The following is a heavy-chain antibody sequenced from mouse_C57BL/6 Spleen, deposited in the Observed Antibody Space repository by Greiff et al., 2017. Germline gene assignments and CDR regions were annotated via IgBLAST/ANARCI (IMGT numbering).Heavy chain of an antibody. CDR3: AKMGVSTAPNFDV. V-gene: IGHV1-69*01. CDR1: GYTFTSYW. CDR2: IYPSDSYT. J-gene: IGHJ1*03. Sequence: QVQLQQPGAELVMPGASVKLSCKASGYTFTSYWMHWVKQRPGQGLEWIGEIYPSDSYTNYNQKFKGKSTLTVDKSSSTAYMQLSSLTSEDSAVYYGAKMGVSTAPNFDVWGTGTTVTVSA. D-gene: IGHD1-1*01.